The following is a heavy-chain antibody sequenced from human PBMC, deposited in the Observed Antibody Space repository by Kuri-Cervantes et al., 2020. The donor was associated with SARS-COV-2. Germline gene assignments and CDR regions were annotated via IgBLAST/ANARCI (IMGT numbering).Heavy chain of an antibody. CDR1: GGSISSYN. Sequence: GSLRLSCTVSGGSISSYNWSWIRQPPGKGLEWIGYIYYSGSTNYNPSLKSRVTISVDTSKNQFSLKLSSVTAADTAVYYCARDRPDYDFWSGYYYDAFDIWGQGTMVTVSS. CDR2: IYYSGST. D-gene: IGHD3-3*01. V-gene: IGHV4-59*01. CDR3: ARDRPDYDFWSGYYYDAFDI. J-gene: IGHJ3*02.